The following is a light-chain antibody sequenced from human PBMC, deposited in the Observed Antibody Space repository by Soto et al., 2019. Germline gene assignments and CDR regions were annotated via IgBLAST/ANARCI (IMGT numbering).Light chain of an antibody. CDR3: QSADSSGTYL. Sequence: SYELPQPLSVSVSPGQTARITCSGDALPKQYAYWYQQKPGQAPVLVIYKDSERPSGIPERFSGSSSGTTVTLTISGVQAEDEADYYCQSADSSGTYLFGGGTKVTVL. J-gene: IGLJ2*01. V-gene: IGLV3-25*02. CDR2: KDS. CDR1: ALPKQY.